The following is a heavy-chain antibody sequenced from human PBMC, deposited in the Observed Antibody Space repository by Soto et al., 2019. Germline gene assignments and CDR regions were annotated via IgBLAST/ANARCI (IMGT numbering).Heavy chain of an antibody. Sequence: QVQLQESGPGLVKPSQTLSLTCTVSGGSISSGGYYWSWIRQHPGKGLEWIGYIYYSGSTYYNPSLKSRVTISVDTSKNQFSLKLSSVTAADTAVYYCATVSSQGSYYYYGMDVWGQGTTVTVSS. V-gene: IGHV4-31*03. J-gene: IGHJ6*02. D-gene: IGHD6-13*01. CDR3: ATVSSQGSYYYYGMDV. CDR2: IYYSGST. CDR1: GGSISSGGYY.